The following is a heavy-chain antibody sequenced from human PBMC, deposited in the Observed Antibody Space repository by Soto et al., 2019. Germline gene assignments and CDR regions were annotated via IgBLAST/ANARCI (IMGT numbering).Heavy chain of an antibody. V-gene: IGHV3-23*01. Sequence: EVQLLESGGGLVQPGGSLRLSCAASGFTFTRHAMSWVRQAPGRGLEWVSTISGSGGNTYYADSVKGRFAISRDNSKNTLYLQMNSRRAEATAIYYCAKGRWEETATISDYWGQGTLVTVSS. CDR2: ISGSGGNT. CDR1: GFTFTRHA. J-gene: IGHJ4*02. D-gene: IGHD5-12*01. CDR3: AKGRWEETATISDY.